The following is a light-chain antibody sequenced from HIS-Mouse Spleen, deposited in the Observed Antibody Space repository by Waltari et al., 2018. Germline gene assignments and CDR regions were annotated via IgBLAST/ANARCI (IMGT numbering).Light chain of an antibody. CDR1: QGISSY. CDR2: AAS. Sequence: DIQLTQSPSFLSASLGDRVTITCLASQGISSYLAWYQQKPGNAPKLLIYAASTFQSGVPSRFSGSGSGTEFTLTISSLQPEDFATYYCQQLNSYPPTFGQGTKVEIK. CDR3: QQLNSYPPT. J-gene: IGKJ1*01. V-gene: IGKV1-9*01.